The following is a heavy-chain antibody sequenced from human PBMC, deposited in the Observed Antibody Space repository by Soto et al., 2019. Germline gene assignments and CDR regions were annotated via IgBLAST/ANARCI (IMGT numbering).Heavy chain of an antibody. CDR1: ELTGSNNC. V-gene: IGHV3-66*01. D-gene: IGHD3-16*01. CDR3: AAYSHKGY. CDR2: IYSGGST. Sequence: GGSLRHCCAAAELTGSNNCMSRVLQAPGKGLEWVSLIYSGGSTYYADSVKGRFTISRDSSKNTLYLQMNSLRAEDTAMYYCAAYSHKGYWGQGTLITVPQ. J-gene: IGHJ4*02.